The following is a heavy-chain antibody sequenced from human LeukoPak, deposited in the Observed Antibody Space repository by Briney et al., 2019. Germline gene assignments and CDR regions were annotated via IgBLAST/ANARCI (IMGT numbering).Heavy chain of an antibody. CDR2: IYTSGST. V-gene: IGHV4-4*07. Sequence: PSETLSLTCTVSGGSISSYYWSWIRQPAGKGLEWIGRIYTSGSTNYNPSLKSRVTISVDTSKNQFSLKLSSVTAADTAVYYCVGWYPHFGDYWGQGTLVTVSS. J-gene: IGHJ4*02. D-gene: IGHD6-19*01. CDR3: VGWYPHFGDY. CDR1: GGSISSYY.